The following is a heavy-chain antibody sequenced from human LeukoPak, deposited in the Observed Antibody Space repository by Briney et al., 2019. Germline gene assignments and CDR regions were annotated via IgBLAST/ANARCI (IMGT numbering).Heavy chain of an antibody. V-gene: IGHV4-59*01. J-gene: IGHJ6*03. CDR1: GGSISSYY. D-gene: IGHD3-10*01. CDR2: IYSSGST. Sequence: SETLSLTCSVSGGSISSYYWSWIRQPPGKGLEWIGYIYSSGSTNYNPSLKSRVTMSVDTSKNQFSLKVNSMTAADTAVYYCARVYDSGSQAYFYYMDVWGKGTTVTISS. CDR3: ARVYDSGSQAYFYYMDV.